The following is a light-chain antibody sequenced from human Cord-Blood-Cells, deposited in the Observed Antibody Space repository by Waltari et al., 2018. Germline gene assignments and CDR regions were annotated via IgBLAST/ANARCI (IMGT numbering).Light chain of an antibody. CDR2: DVS. CDR1: SRDVGGYNY. V-gene: IGLV2-14*01. CDR3: SSYTSSSTYVV. J-gene: IGLJ2*01. Sequence: QSALTQPASVSGSPGQSITTSCPGTSRDVGGYNYVSWYQQHPGKAPKLMIYDVSNRPSGVSNRFSGSKSGNTASLTISGLQAEDEADYYCSSYTSSSTYVVFGGGTKLTVL.